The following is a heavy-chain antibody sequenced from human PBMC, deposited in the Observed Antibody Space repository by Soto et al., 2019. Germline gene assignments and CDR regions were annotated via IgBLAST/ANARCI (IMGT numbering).Heavy chain of an antibody. Sequence: GGSLRLSCEASGFSISDYWMHWVRQAPGEGLVWVSCINGDASSTTYADSVKGRFTISRDDAKNTVYLQMTSLRAEDTAVYCCARDRSYAMEVWGQGTRVTVSS. CDR3: ARDRSYAMEV. CDR1: GFSISDYW. V-gene: IGHV3-74*01. CDR2: INGDASST. J-gene: IGHJ6*02.